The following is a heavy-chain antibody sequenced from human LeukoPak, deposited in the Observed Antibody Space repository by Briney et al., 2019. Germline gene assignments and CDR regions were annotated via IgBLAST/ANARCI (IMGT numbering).Heavy chain of an antibody. V-gene: IGHV1-8*01. CDR3: ARDPGYARAFDY. Sequence: ASVKVSCKASGYTFTSYDINWVRQATGQGLEWMGWMNPNSGNTGYAQKFQGRVTITRNTSISTAYMELSSLRSEDTAVYYCARDPGYARAFDYWGQGTLVTVSS. CDR2: MNPNSGNT. D-gene: IGHD2-15*01. J-gene: IGHJ4*02. CDR1: GYTFTSYD.